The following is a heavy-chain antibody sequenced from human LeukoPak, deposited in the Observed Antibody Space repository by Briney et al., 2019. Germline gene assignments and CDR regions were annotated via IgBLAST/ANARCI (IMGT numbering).Heavy chain of an antibody. CDR3: ARNGGSSWYDPYYYYYMDV. Sequence: SQTLSLXCTVSGGSISSGSYYWSWIRQPAGKGLEWIGRIYTSGITNYNPSLKSRVTISVDTSKNQFSLKLSSVTAADTAVYYCARNGGSSWYDPYYYYYMDVWGKGTTVTVSS. CDR2: IYTSGIT. J-gene: IGHJ6*03. V-gene: IGHV4-61*02. CDR1: GGSISSGSYY. D-gene: IGHD6-13*01.